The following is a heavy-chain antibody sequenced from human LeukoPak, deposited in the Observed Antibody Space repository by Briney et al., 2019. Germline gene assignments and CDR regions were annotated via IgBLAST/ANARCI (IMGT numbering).Heavy chain of an antibody. CDR2: INPNSGGT. V-gene: IGHV1-2*02. D-gene: IGHD3-10*01. Sequence: ASVKVSCKAAGYTFTGYYMHWVRQAPGQGLEWMGWINPNSGGTNYAQKFQGRVTMIRDTSISTAYMELSRLTSDDTAVYYCARDPPIGGADVFDIWGQGTMVTVSS. J-gene: IGHJ3*02. CDR3: ARDPPIGGADVFDI. CDR1: GYTFTGYY.